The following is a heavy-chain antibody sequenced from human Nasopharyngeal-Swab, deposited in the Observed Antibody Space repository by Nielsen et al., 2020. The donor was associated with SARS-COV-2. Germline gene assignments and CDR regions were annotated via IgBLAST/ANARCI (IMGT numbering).Heavy chain of an antibody. CDR3: ARGGDYYDSSGYYYASYYYMDV. CDR1: GGTFSSYA. D-gene: IGHD3-22*01. CDR2: IIPIFGTA. V-gene: IGHV1-69*13. Sequence: SVKVSCKASGGTFSSYAISWVRRAPGQGLEWMGGIIPIFGTANYAQKFQGRVTITADESTSTAYMELSSLRSEDTAVYYCARGGDYYDSSGYYYASYYYMDVWGKGTTVTVSS. J-gene: IGHJ6*03.